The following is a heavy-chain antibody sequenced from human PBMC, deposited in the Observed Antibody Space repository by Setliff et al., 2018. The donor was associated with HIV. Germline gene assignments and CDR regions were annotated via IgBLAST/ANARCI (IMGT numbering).Heavy chain of an antibody. V-gene: IGHV4-59*12. CDR1: GGSISTDY. CDR2: IYNSAST. Sequence: SETLSLTCTVSGGSISTDYWTWIRQPPGKGLEWIGYIYNSASTSYNPSLKSRVTMSVDTSKNQFSLRLTSVTAADTAVYYYARDGRYSFGYNWFDPWGQGTLVTVSS. J-gene: IGHJ5*02. D-gene: IGHD5-18*01. CDR3: ARDGRYSFGYNWFDP.